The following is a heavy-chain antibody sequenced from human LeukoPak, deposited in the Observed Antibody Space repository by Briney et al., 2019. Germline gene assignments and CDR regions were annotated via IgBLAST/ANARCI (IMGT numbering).Heavy chain of an antibody. V-gene: IGHV4-39*07. CDR1: GGSISSSSYY. CDR3: ARDYLVRGVNDAFDI. D-gene: IGHD3-10*01. CDR2: IYYSGST. Sequence: PSETLSLTCTVSGGSISSSSYYWGWIRQPPGKGLEWIGSIYYSGSTYYNPSLKSRVTISVDTSKNQFSLKLSSVTAADTAVYYCARDYLVRGVNDAFDIWGQGTMVTVSS. J-gene: IGHJ3*02.